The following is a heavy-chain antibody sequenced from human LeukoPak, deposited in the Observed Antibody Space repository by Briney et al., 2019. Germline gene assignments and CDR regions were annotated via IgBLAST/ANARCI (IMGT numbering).Heavy chain of an antibody. Sequence: GGSLRLSCAASGFTFSSYAMSWVRQAPGKGLEWVSGISWNSGSIGYADSVKGRFTISRDNAKNSLYLQMNSLRAEDTALYYCAKVSASRSIHDAFDIWGQGTMVTVSS. CDR1: GFTFSSYA. CDR3: AKVSASRSIHDAFDI. CDR2: ISWNSGSI. V-gene: IGHV3-9*01. J-gene: IGHJ3*02. D-gene: IGHD3-10*01.